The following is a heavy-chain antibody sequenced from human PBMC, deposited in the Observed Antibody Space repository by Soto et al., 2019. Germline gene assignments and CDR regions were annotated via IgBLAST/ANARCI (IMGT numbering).Heavy chain of an antibody. V-gene: IGHV2-26*01. CDR2: IFSNDEK. D-gene: IGHD5-12*01. CDR3: ARLCDGDGYIYYFDY. J-gene: IGHJ4*02. Sequence: QVTLKESGPVLVKPTETLTLTCTVSGFSLSNARMGVSWIRQSPGKAPEWLASIFSNDEKSYRTSLKTRLTVSKDTSKSQVVLTMTNLDPADTATYYCARLCDGDGYIYYFDYWGQGTLVTVSS. CDR1: GFSLSNARMG.